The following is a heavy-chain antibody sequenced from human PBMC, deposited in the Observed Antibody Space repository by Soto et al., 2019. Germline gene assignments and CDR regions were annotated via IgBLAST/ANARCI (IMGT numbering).Heavy chain of an antibody. V-gene: IGHV1-69*13. CDR2: IIPIIGTA. Sequence: SVKVSCKASGGTFSSYAISWVRQAPGQGLEWMGGIIPIIGTANYAQKFQGRVTITADESTSTAYMELSSLRSEDTAVYYCARDPGDGYNYWFDPWGQGTLVTVSS. CDR1: GGTFSSYA. CDR3: ARDPGDGYNYWFDP. J-gene: IGHJ5*02. D-gene: IGHD5-12*01.